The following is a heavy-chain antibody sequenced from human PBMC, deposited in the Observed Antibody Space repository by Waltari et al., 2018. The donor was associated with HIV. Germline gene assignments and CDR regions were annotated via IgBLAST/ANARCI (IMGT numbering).Heavy chain of an antibody. CDR1: GGSISSSSYY. CDR2: IYYRGST. J-gene: IGHJ4*02. D-gene: IGHD3-10*01. Sequence: QLQLQESGPGLVKPSETLSLTCTVSGGSISSSSYYWGWIRQPPGKGLEWIGMIYYRGSTYYNPSLKSRVTISVDTAKNQFSLKLSSVTAADTAVYYCAAVAQYYYGSGSPFDYWGQGTLVTVSS. CDR3: AAVAQYYYGSGSPFDY. V-gene: IGHV4-39*01.